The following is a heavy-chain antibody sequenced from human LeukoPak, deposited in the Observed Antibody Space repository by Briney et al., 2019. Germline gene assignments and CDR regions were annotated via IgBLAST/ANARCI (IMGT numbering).Heavy chain of an antibody. CDR2: ISFSSTHI. CDR3: ARAGPDIVVVPAAINFDY. V-gene: IGHV3-21*06. D-gene: IGHD2-2*02. J-gene: IGHJ4*02. CDR1: GFIFSNYG. Sequence: PGGSLRLSCAASGFIFSNYGMSWVRQAPGKGLEWVSSISFSSTHIYYADSIQGRFTISRDNAENSLYLQMNSLRAEDTAVYYCARAGPDIVVVPAAINFDYWGQGTLVTVSS.